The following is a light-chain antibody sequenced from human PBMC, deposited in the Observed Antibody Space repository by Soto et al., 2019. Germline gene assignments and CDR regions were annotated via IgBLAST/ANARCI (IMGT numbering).Light chain of an antibody. V-gene: IGKV3-15*01. CDR2: GAF. J-gene: IGKJ3*01. CDR1: QNINSN. CDR3: QQYNYWPPLT. Sequence: EIVMTQSPATLSLSPGERATLSCRASQNINSNLAWYQQKPGQAPWLLIYGAFTRATGIPGRFSGSGSGTEFTLTINSLQSEDFAVYYCQQYNYWPPLTFGPGTKVDI.